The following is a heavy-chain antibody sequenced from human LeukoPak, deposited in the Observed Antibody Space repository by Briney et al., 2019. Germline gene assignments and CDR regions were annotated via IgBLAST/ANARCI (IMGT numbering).Heavy chain of an antibody. Sequence: ASVKVSCKASGYTFTSYAMHWVRQAPGQRLEWMGWINTNTGNPTYAQGFTGRFVFSLDTSVSTAYLQISSLKAEDTAVYYCARVIYLYYYGSGSSSPGNNWFDPWGQGTLVTVSS. V-gene: IGHV7-4-1*02. CDR1: GYTFTSYA. CDR2: INTNTGNP. D-gene: IGHD3-10*01. CDR3: ARVIYLYYYGSGSSSPGNNWFDP. J-gene: IGHJ5*02.